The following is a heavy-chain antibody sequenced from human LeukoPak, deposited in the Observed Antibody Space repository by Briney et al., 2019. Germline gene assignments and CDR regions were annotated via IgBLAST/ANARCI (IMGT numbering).Heavy chain of an antibody. CDR1: GLTFSKAW. V-gene: IGHV3-33*07. CDR2: IWYDGSNK. Sequence: PGGSLRLSCAASGLTFSKAWMNWVRQAPGKGLEWVAVIWYDGSNKYYADSVKGRFTISRDNSKNTLYLQMNSLRAEDTAVYYCARDRGFWFDPWGQGTLVTVSS. D-gene: IGHD3-10*01. J-gene: IGHJ5*02. CDR3: ARDRGFWFDP.